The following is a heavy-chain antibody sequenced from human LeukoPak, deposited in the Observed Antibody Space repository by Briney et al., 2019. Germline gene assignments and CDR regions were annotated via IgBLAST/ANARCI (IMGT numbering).Heavy chain of an antibody. CDR1: GFTVSSNY. V-gene: IGHV3-53*05. D-gene: IGHD6-19*01. J-gene: IGHJ6*02. CDR2: IYSGGST. CDR3: ARGVAGSYYYGMDV. Sequence: PGGSLRLSCAASGFTVSSNYMSWVRQAPGKGLEWVSVIYSGGSTYYADSVKGRFTISRDNSKNTLYLQMNSLRAEDTAVYYCARGVAGSYYYGMDVWGQGTTVTVSS.